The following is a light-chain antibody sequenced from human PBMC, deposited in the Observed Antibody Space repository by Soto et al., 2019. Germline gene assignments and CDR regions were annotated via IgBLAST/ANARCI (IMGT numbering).Light chain of an antibody. Sequence: QSVLTQPASVSGSPGQSITISCTGTSSDVGSYNLVSWYQQHPGKAPKLMIYEGSKRPSGVSNRFSGSKSGNTASLIISGLQGDDEGDYYCCAYVSSNTLLFGGGTKVTVL. V-gene: IGLV2-23*01. J-gene: IGLJ3*02. CDR2: EGS. CDR3: CAYVSSNTLL. CDR1: SSDVGSYNL.